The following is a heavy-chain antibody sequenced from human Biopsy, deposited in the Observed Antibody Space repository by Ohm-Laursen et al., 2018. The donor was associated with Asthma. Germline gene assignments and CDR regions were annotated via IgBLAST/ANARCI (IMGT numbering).Heavy chain of an antibody. CDR2: FDAEDGET. CDR3: ANSVSFAVWDWFDP. V-gene: IGHV1-24*01. D-gene: IGHD3-16*01. Sequence: EATVKISCKVSGSSLTKISMHWVRQAPGKGLEWLGGFDAEDGETIYAQGFEGRVTMMEESFTNTAYLELRSLRSEDTAVYYCANSVSFAVWDWFDPWGQGTTVTVSS. J-gene: IGHJ5*01. CDR1: GSSLTKIS.